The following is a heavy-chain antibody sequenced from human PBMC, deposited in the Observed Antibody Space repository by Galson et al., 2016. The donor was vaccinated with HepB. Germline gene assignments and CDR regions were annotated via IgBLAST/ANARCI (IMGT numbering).Heavy chain of an antibody. CDR2: IYANGTL. CDR3: AREDWQWLMKNSFDV. Sequence: TLSLTCTVSGVSIDSVGNYWSWIRQPAGKGLEWIGHIYANGTLHYNPSLRSRLTISVDTSRNQIFLRLRSVTVADTALYYCAREDWQWLMKNSFDVWGQGTMVTVSP. V-gene: IGHV4-61*09. CDR1: GVSIDSVGNY. D-gene: IGHD6-19*01. J-gene: IGHJ3*01.